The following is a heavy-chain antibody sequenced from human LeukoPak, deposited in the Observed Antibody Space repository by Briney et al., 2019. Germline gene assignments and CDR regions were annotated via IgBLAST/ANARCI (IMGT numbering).Heavy chain of an antibody. J-gene: IGHJ4*02. CDR2: IYGSGTT. CDR1: GGSISSY. D-gene: IGHD3-16*02. CDR3: ARRTFGGVIAY. Sequence: SETLSLTCTVSGGSISSYWSWIRQPAGKGLEWIGRIYGSGTTTYNPSLKSRVTLPVDTSKNQFSLRLSSVTAADTAVYYCARRTFGGVIAYWGQGTLVTVSS. V-gene: IGHV4-4*07.